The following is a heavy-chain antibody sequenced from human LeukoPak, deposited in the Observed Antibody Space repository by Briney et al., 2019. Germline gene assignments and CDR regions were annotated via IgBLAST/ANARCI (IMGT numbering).Heavy chain of an antibody. Sequence: GRSLRLSCLASGFTFDDYAMHWVRQAPGKGLEWVSTISWNSGNIGYADSVKGRFTISRDNAKNSLYLQMNSLRAEDMALYYCTKDRGKYSSSSGLDYWGQGTLVTVSS. CDR1: GFTFDDYA. CDR3: TKDRGKYSSSSGLDY. D-gene: IGHD6-6*01. CDR2: ISWNSGNI. J-gene: IGHJ4*02. V-gene: IGHV3-9*03.